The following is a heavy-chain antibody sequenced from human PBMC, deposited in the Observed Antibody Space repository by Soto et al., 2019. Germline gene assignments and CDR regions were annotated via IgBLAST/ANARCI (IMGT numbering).Heavy chain of an antibody. Sequence: PSQTLSLTCAISGDSVSSNSAAWNWIRQSPSRGLEWLGRTYYRSKWYNDYAVSVKSRITINPDTSKNQFSLQLNSVTPEDTAVYYCARAAIPPGIAVAGTPYYFDYWGQGTLVTSPQ. J-gene: IGHJ4*02. D-gene: IGHD6-19*01. CDR2: TYYRSKWYN. CDR3: ARAAIPPGIAVAGTPYYFDY. CDR1: GDSVSSNSAA. V-gene: IGHV6-1*01.